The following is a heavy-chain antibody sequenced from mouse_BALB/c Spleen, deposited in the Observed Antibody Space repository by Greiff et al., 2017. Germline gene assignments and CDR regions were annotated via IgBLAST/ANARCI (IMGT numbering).Heavy chain of an antibody. V-gene: IGHV5-6-4*01. J-gene: IGHJ4*01. CDR2: ISSGGSYT. CDR3: TRDSDGYYAMDY. Sequence: EVKVVESGGGLVKPGGSLKLSCAASGFTFSSYTMSWVRQTPEKRLEWVATISSGGSYTYYPDSVKGRFTISRDNAKNTLYLQMSSLKSEDTAMYYCTRDSDGYYAMDYWGQGTSVTVSS. D-gene: IGHD2-3*01. CDR1: GFTFSSYT.